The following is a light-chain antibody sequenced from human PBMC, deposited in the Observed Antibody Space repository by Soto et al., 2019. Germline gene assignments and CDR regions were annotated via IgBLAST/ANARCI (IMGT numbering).Light chain of an antibody. Sequence: QLVLTQSSSXXAXXXXXXXLTCTLSSGHSSYIIAWHQQQPGKAPRYLMKLEGSGSYNKGSGVPDRFSGSSSGADRYLTISNLQFEDEADYYCETWDSNTHVFGGGTKLTVL. V-gene: IGLV4-60*02. CDR2: LEGSGSY. CDR3: ETWDSNTHV. CDR1: SGHSSYI. J-gene: IGLJ3*02.